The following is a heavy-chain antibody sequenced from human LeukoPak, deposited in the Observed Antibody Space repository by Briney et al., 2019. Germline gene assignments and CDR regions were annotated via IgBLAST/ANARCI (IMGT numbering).Heavy chain of an antibody. Sequence: PGGSLRLSCAASGFTFSDHYMDWVRQAPGKGLEWVANINKDGSEKNHADSVKGRFTISRDNAKNSLYLQMNSLRAEDTAIYYCATEGEIGFGYLYWGQGTLVAVSS. CDR2: INKDGSEK. J-gene: IGHJ4*02. V-gene: IGHV3-7*01. CDR1: GFTFSDHY. D-gene: IGHD5-18*01. CDR3: ATEGEIGFGYLY.